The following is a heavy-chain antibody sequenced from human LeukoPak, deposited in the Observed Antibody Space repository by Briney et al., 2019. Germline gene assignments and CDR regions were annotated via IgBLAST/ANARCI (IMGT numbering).Heavy chain of an antibody. D-gene: IGHD6-13*01. CDR3: ATDSSSWSYFDY. CDR1: GGSVSSGSYY. CDR2: IYYSGST. V-gene: IGHV4-61*01. Sequence: KSSETLSLTCTVSGGSVSSGSYYWSWIRQPPGKGLEWIGYIYYSGSTNYNPSLKSRVTISVDTSKNQFSLKLSSVTAADTAVYYCATDSSSWSYFDYWGQGTLVTVPS. J-gene: IGHJ4*02.